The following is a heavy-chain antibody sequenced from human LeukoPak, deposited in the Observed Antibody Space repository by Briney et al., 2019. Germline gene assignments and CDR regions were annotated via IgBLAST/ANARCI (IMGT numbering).Heavy chain of an antibody. Sequence: GGSLRLSCAASGFTFSDYYMNWARQAPGKGLEWVASIKHNGNVNYYVDSVKGRFTISRDNAKNSLYLQMSNLRAEDTAVYFCARGGGLDVWGQGATVTVSS. D-gene: IGHD3-16*01. V-gene: IGHV3-7*03. J-gene: IGHJ6*02. CDR2: IKHNGNVN. CDR3: ARGGGLDV. CDR1: GFTFSDYY.